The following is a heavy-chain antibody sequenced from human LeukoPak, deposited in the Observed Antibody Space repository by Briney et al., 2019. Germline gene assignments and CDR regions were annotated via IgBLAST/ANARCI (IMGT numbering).Heavy chain of an antibody. CDR1: GYTFIIYA. D-gene: IGHD1-26*01. J-gene: IGHJ3*02. V-gene: IGHV1-3*01. Sequence: ASVKVSCKASGYTFIIYAMHWVRQAPGQRLGWMGWINAGNGNTKYSQKFQGRVTITRDTSASTAYMELSSLRSEDTAVYYCAREGLLLERAFDIWGQGTMVTVSS. CDR3: AREGLLLERAFDI. CDR2: INAGNGNT.